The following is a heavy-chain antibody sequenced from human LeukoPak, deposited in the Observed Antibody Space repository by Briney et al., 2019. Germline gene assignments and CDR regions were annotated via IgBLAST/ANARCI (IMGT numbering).Heavy chain of an antibody. V-gene: IGHV4-4*07. Sequence: PSETLSLTCTVSGGSISSYYWSWIRQPAGKGLEWIGRIYTSGSTNSNPSLKSRVTMSVDTSKNQFSLKLSSVTAADTAVYCCARDCSSTSCSAYYYFMDVWGKGTTVTVSS. CDR1: GGSISSYY. CDR2: IYTSGST. CDR3: ARDCSSTSCSAYYYFMDV. J-gene: IGHJ6*04. D-gene: IGHD2-2*01.